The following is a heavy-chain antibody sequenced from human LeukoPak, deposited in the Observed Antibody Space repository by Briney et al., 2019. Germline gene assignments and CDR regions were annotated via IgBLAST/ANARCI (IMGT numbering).Heavy chain of an antibody. Sequence: PGGSLRLSWPAFGSTFSGPAMSWVRQPPGKGREWVSAIRGSGGSTYYYADSVKGRFTISRDNSKNTLYLQMNSLRAEDTAVYYCAKVSGYCTNGVCFSYYWGQGTLVTVSS. J-gene: IGHJ4*02. D-gene: IGHD2-8*01. CDR3: AKVSGYCTNGVCFSYY. V-gene: IGHV3-23*01. CDR2: IRGSGGST. CDR1: GSTFSGPA.